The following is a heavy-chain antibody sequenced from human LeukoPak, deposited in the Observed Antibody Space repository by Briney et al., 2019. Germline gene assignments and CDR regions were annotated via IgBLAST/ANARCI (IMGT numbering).Heavy chain of an antibody. V-gene: IGHV3-72*01. Sequence: PGGSLRLSCAVSGFIFSDHYMDWVRQAPGKGLEWVARSKNRVHSYTTEYAASVRGRFAISRDDSKNSLYLQMNCLKIEDTAVYYCAVWFGGKGGNWGQGTLVTVSS. CDR3: AVWFGGKGGN. D-gene: IGHD3-10*01. J-gene: IGHJ4*02. CDR2: SKNRVHSYTT. CDR1: GFIFSDHY.